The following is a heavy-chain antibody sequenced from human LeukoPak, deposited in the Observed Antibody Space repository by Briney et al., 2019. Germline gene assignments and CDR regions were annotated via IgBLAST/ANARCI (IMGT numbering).Heavy chain of an antibody. CDR2: INHSGST. CDR1: GGSFSGYY. CDR3: ARSVSLGSGWYDY. D-gene: IGHD6-19*01. J-gene: IGHJ4*02. V-gene: IGHV4-34*01. Sequence: SETLSLTCAVYGGSFSGYYWSWIRQPPGKGLEWIGEINHSGSTNYIPSLKSRVTISVDTSKNQFSLKLSSVTAADTAVYYCARSVSLGSGWYDYWGQGTLVTVSS.